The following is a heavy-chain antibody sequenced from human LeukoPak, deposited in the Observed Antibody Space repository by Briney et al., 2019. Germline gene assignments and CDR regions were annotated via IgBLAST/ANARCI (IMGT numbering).Heavy chain of an antibody. CDR3: ARGRSVGASGWKIDY. D-gene: IGHD6-19*01. Sequence: ASVKVSCKASGYTFTGYYMHWVRQAPGQGLEWMGWINPNTGGTNYAQKFQGRVTMTRDTSISTAYMELSRLTSDDTAVYYCARGRSVGASGWKIDYWGQGTLVTVSS. J-gene: IGHJ4*02. CDR1: GYTFTGYY. CDR2: INPNTGGT. V-gene: IGHV1-2*02.